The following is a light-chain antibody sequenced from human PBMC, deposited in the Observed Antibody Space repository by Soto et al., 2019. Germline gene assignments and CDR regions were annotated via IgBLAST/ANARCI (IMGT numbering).Light chain of an antibody. CDR1: SSDVGGYNY. Sequence: QSALTQPPSASGSAGQSVTISCTGTSSDVGGYNYVSWYQHLPGKAPKLMIYEVNKRPSGVPDRFSAWKSGNTASLTVSGLQAEDEADYFCSSYAGGNSWVIGGGTQLTVL. J-gene: IGLJ3*02. V-gene: IGLV2-8*01. CDR3: SSYAGGNSWV. CDR2: EVN.